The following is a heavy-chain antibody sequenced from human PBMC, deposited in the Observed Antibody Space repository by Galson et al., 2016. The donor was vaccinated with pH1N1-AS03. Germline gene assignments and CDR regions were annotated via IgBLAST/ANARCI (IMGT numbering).Heavy chain of an antibody. CDR3: ARDPRGPCTSATCPTPYYFGMDV. J-gene: IGHJ6*02. CDR1: GYIFTGFY. CDR2: INPNNGVT. D-gene: IGHD2-2*01. V-gene: IGHV1-2*04. Sequence: SVKVSCKASGYIFTGFYVHWVRQAPGQGLEWMGWINPNNGVTNYAQKFQAWVPMTRDTSVSTAYMELYGLKSDDTSVYYCARDPRGPCTSATCPTPYYFGMDVWGQGTTVIVSS.